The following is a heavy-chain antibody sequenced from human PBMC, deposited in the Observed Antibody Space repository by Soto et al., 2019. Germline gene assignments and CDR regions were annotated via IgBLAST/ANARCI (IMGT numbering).Heavy chain of an antibody. V-gene: IGHV4-34*01. CDR3: ARYGLSGWLIDF. CDR1: ADSFSNYY. D-gene: IGHD6-19*01. CDR2: INHRGRS. Sequence: PSETLSLTCGVNADSFSNYYWIWIRQPPGKGLEWIGEINHRGRSNYNPSLKSRVTISVDTSKNQFSLKLDSVTAADTAVYYCARYGLSGWLIDFWGQAIHVTVSS. J-gene: IGHJ4*02.